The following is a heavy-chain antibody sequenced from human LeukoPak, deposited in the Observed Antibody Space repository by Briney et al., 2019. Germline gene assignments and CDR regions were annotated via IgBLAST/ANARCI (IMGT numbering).Heavy chain of an antibody. J-gene: IGHJ5*02. CDR2: INHSGST. CDR1: GGSFRGYY. V-gene: IGHV4-34*01. CDR3: ARGPKSYIVVVVAASRWFDP. Sequence: SETLSLTCAVYGGSFRGYYWSWIRQPPGKGLEWIGEINHSGSTNYNPSLKSRVTISVDTSKSQFSLKLSSVTAADTAVYYCARGPKSYIVVVVAASRWFDPWGQGTLVTVSS. D-gene: IGHD2-15*01.